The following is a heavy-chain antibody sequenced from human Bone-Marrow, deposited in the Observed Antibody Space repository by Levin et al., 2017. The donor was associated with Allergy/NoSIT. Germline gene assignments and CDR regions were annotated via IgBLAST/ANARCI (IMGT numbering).Heavy chain of an antibody. Sequence: KISCKASGGTFNTYGISWVRQAPGQGLEWMGGILPIYGPAHYAQKFQDRVTITADTSTSTVIMELRGLTYEDTAVYYCARASTPRFLEWLSYFWGQGTLVTVS. CDR2: ILPIYGPA. CDR3: ARASTPRFLEWLSYF. CDR1: GGTFNTYG. D-gene: IGHD3-3*01. V-gene: IGHV1-69*06. J-gene: IGHJ4*02.